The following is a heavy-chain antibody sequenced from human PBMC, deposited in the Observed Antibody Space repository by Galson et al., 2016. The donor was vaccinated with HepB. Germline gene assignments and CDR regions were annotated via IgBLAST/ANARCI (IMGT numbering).Heavy chain of an antibody. V-gene: IGHV4-4*02. D-gene: IGHD5-12*01. CDR3: ATTSGDHHDAFDM. CDR2: MFHSGAS. CDR1: GGSISSHHW. J-gene: IGHJ3*02. Sequence: VSGGSISSHHWWNWVRQPPGKGLEWIGHMFHSGASEFNPSLKSRVSISVDKSKNHFSLSLRSVTAADTAVYYCATTSGDHHDAFDMWGQGTMVTVSS.